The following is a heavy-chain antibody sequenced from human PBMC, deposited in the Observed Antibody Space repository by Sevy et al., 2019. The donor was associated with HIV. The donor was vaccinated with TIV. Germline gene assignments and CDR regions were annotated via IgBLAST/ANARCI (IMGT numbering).Heavy chain of an antibody. CDR1: GFTFSSYA. D-gene: IGHD4-4*01. V-gene: IGHV3-30-3*01. Sequence: GGSLRLSCAASGFTFSSYAMHWVRQAPGKALEWVAVISYDGSNKYCADSVKGRFTISRDNSKNTLYLQMNSLRAEDTAVYYCVRDDNGDYSNYADSTGRYYYYYYGMDVWGQGTTVTVSS. J-gene: IGHJ6*02. CDR3: VRDDNGDYSNYADSTGRYYYYYYGMDV. CDR2: ISYDGSNK.